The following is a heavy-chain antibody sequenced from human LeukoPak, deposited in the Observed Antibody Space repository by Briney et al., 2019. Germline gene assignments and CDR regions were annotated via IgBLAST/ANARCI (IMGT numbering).Heavy chain of an antibody. V-gene: IGHV4-39*01. CDR3: ARHRGGGGYHYMDV. CDR1: GGSLGRSNTY. CDR2: ILHSGYT. Sequence: PSDTLSLTCTVSGGSLGRSNTYWGWIRQTPGKGLAWLGTILHSGYTYNNPSLKSRVTMSVDSSKNQFSLSLSSVTAADTAVYFCARHRGGGGYHYMDVWGKGTTVIVSS. D-gene: IGHD2-21*01. J-gene: IGHJ6*03.